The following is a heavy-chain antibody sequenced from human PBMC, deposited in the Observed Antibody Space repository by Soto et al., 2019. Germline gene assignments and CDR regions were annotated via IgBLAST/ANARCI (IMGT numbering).Heavy chain of an antibody. CDR1: GYSYTTYW. D-gene: IGHD6-6*01. Sequence: PGESLKISFKGSGYSYTTYWIAWVRQKPGKGLELMGIIYPGDSVTRYSPSFQGQVTISADKSISTAYLQWSSLEASDTAMYYCARPIDYSSSSTGFDYWGQGTLVTVSS. CDR2: IYPGDSVT. J-gene: IGHJ4*02. V-gene: IGHV5-51*01. CDR3: ARPIDYSSSSTGFDY.